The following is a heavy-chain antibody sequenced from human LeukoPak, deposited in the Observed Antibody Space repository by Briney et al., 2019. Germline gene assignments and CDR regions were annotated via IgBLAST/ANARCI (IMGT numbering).Heavy chain of an antibody. CDR3: ARGIADPYSFDS. CDR2: IYSTGST. V-gene: IGHV4-4*07. D-gene: IGHD6-13*01. Sequence: SETLSLTCTASGGSINFYYWSWIRQPAGKRLEWIGRIYSTGSTNYSPSLKSRVTMSVDKSKNQFSLKLSSVTAADTAVYYCARGIADPYSFDSWGQGTLVTVSS. J-gene: IGHJ4*02. CDR1: GGSINFYY.